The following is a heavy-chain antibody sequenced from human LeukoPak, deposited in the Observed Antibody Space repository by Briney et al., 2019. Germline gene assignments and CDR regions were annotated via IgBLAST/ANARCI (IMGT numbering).Heavy chain of an antibody. D-gene: IGHD3-22*01. Sequence: SETLSLTXTVSGGSISSYYWSWIGQPPGKGLEWIGYIYYSGSTNYNPSLKSRVTISVDTSKNQFSLKLSSVTAADTAVYYCARRSHTYYDSSGYYFDPWGQGTLVTVSS. J-gene: IGHJ5*02. CDR2: IYYSGST. V-gene: IGHV4-59*01. CDR3: ARRSHTYYDSSGYYFDP. CDR1: GGSISSYY.